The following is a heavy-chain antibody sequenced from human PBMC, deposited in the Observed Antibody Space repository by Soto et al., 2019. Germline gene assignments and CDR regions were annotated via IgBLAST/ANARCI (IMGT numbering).Heavy chain of an antibody. J-gene: IGHJ6*02. Sequence: WGSLRLSCAASGFTFSSYAMSWVRQAPGKGLEWVSAISGSGGSTYYADSVKGRFTISRDNSKNTLYLQMNSLRAEDTAVYYCAKEYCSSTSCWDYYYGMDVWGQGTTVTVSS. CDR2: ISGSGGST. V-gene: IGHV3-23*01. CDR1: GFTFSSYA. D-gene: IGHD2-2*01. CDR3: AKEYCSSTSCWDYYYGMDV.